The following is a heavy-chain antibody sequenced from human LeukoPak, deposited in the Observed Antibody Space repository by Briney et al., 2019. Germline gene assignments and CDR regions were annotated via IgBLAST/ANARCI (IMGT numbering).Heavy chain of an antibody. CDR1: GFTFSSYS. D-gene: IGHD3-10*01. Sequence: GGSLRLSCAASGFTFSSYSMNWVRQAPGKGLEWVSYISSSSSTIYYADSVKGRFTISRDNSKNTLYLQMNSLRAEDTAVYYCARVSRRDDYWGQGTLVTVSS. CDR2: ISSSSSTI. V-gene: IGHV3-48*01. CDR3: ARVSRRDDY. J-gene: IGHJ4*02.